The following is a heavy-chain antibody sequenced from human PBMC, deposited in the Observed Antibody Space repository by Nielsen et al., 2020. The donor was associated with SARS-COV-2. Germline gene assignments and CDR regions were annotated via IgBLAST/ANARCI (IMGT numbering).Heavy chain of an antibody. J-gene: IGHJ4*02. Sequence: GESLKISCVASGFTFSGSAMHWVRQASGKGLEWIGRIRSYANDYATAYAASVIGRFTISRDDSKNTAYLQMNSLKTEDTAVYFCTRGLSDFWGQGTLVTVSS. V-gene: IGHV3-73*01. CDR2: IRSYANDYAT. CDR1: GFTFSGSA. D-gene: IGHD2-2*01. CDR3: TRGLSDF.